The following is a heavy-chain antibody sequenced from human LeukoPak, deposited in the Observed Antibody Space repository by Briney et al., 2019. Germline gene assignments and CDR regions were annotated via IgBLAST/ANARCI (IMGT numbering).Heavy chain of an antibody. D-gene: IGHD3-22*01. Sequence: SETLSLTCAVYGGSFSGYYWSWIRQPPGKGLEWIGEINHSGSTNYNPSLKSRVTISVDTSKNQFSLKLSSVTAADTAVYYCARGGPGITMIVVVTPEDAFDIWGQGTMVTVSS. J-gene: IGHJ3*02. V-gene: IGHV4-34*01. CDR3: ARGGPGITMIVVVTPEDAFDI. CDR2: INHSGST. CDR1: GGSFSGYY.